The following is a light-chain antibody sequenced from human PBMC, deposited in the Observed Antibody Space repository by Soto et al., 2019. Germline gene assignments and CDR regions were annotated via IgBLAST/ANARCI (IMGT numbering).Light chain of an antibody. CDR3: SSFTSSTTRV. V-gene: IGLV2-14*01. CDR1: SSDVGGYNY. J-gene: IGLJ2*01. Sequence: QSALTQPASVSGSPGQSITISCTGTSSDVGGYNYVSWYQQHPGKAPKLMIYNVINRPSGVSNRFSGSKSRNTASLTISGLQAEDEADYYCSSFTSSTTRVFGGGTKLTVL. CDR2: NVI.